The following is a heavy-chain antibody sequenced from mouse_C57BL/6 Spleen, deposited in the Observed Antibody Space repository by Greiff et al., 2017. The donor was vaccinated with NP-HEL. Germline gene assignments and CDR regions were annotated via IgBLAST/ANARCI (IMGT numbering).Heavy chain of an antibody. J-gene: IGHJ3*01. D-gene: IGHD4-1*01. V-gene: IGHV5-17*01. CDR3: AKGTGTGWFAY. Sequence: EVMLVESGGGLVKPGGSLKLSCAASGFTFSDYGMHWVRQAPEKGLEWVAYISSGSSTIYYADTVKGRFTISRDNAKNTLFLQMTSLRSEDTAMYYCAKGTGTGWFAYWGQGTLVTVSA. CDR2: ISSGSSTI. CDR1: GFTFSDYG.